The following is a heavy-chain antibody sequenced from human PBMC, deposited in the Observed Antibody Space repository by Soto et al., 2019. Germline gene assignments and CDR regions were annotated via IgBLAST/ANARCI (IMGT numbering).Heavy chain of an antibody. J-gene: IGHJ6*02. CDR3: ARQGDIVVVPAARPRPNYYYYGMDV. CDR2: INHSGST. Sequence: SETLSLTCAVYGGSFSGYYWSWIRQPPGKGLEWIGEINHSGSTNYNPSLKSRVTISVDTSKNQFSLKLSSVTAADTAVYYCARQGDIVVVPAARPRPNYYYYGMDVWGQGTTVTVSS. D-gene: IGHD2-2*02. V-gene: IGHV4-34*01. CDR1: GGSFSGYY.